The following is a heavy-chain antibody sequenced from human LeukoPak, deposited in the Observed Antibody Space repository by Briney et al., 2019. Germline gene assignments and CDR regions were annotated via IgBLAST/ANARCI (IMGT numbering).Heavy chain of an antibody. CDR2: IKQDGSEK. Sequence: GGSLRLSCAASGFTFSSYWMSWVRQAPGKGLKWVANIKQDGSEKYYVDSVKGRFTISRDNAKNSLYLQMNSLRAEDTAVYYCARDLAARPHWFDPWGQGTLVTVSS. V-gene: IGHV3-7*01. CDR3: ARDLAARPHWFDP. J-gene: IGHJ5*02. CDR1: GFTFSSYW. D-gene: IGHD6-6*01.